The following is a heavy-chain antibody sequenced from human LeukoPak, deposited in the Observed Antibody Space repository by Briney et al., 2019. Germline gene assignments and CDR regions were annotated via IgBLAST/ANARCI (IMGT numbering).Heavy chain of an antibody. CDR2: INSDGSST. CDR3: ARDRWHSSGWYTGEFDY. J-gene: IGHJ4*02. Sequence: PGGSLRLSCAASGFTFSSYWMHWVRQVPGKGLVWVSHINSDGSSTTYADSVKGRFAISRDNAKNSLYLQMNSLRAEDTAVYYCARDRWHSSGWYTGEFDYWGQGTLVTVSS. D-gene: IGHD6-19*01. V-gene: IGHV3-74*01. CDR1: GFTFSSYW.